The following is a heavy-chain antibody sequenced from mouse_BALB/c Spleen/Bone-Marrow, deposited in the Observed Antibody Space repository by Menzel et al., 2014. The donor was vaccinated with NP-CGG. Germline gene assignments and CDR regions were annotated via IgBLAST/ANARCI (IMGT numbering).Heavy chain of an antibody. D-gene: IGHD3-1*01. Sequence: EVQLQQSGTVLARPGAAVKMSCMASGYTFSNYWMHWVKQRPGQGLEWIGTVYPGNSDTTYNQKFKGKAKLTAVTSTSTAYMELSSLTNEDSAVYYCTTLARSDFDYWGQGTTLTVSS. V-gene: IGHV1-5*01. CDR1: GYTFSNYW. CDR2: VYPGNSDT. CDR3: TTLARSDFDY. J-gene: IGHJ2*01.